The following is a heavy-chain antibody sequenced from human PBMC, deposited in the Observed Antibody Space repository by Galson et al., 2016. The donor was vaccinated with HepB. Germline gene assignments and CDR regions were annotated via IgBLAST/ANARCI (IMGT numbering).Heavy chain of an antibody. V-gene: IGHV3-48*03. J-gene: IGHJ4*02. CDR2: ISSSGSTI. Sequence: SLRLSCAASGFTFSSYAMNWVRQAPGKGLEWISYISSSGSTIYYADSVKGRFTVSRDNAKNSLYLQMNSLRAEDTAVYYCATVRKFDDFWIGYYFLDYWGQGTLVTVSS. CDR3: ATVRKFDDFWIGYYFLDY. D-gene: IGHD3-3*01. CDR1: GFTFSSYA.